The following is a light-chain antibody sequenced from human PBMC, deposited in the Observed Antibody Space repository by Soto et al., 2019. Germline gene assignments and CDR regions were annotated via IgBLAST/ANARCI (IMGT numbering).Light chain of an antibody. J-gene: IGLJ3*02. CDR2: EVS. Sequence: QSALTQPPSASGSPGQSVTISCTGTSGDVGGYNFVSWYQQHPGKAPKFMIYEVSKRPSGVPDRFSGSKSGNTASLTVSGRQAEDEADYYCSSYAGGIKWVFGGGTKLTVL. V-gene: IGLV2-8*01. CDR1: SGDVGGYNF. CDR3: SSYAGGIKWV.